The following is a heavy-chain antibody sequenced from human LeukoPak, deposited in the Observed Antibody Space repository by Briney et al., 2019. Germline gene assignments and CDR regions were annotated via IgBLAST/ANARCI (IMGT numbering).Heavy chain of an antibody. Sequence: GGSLRLSCAASGFTFSSYAMHWVRQAPGKGLEWVAVISYDGSNKYYADSVKGRFTISRDNSKNTLYLQMNSLRAEDTAVYYCARDRVGATDYFDYWGRGTLVTVSS. CDR1: GFTFSSYA. V-gene: IGHV3-30-3*01. D-gene: IGHD1-26*01. J-gene: IGHJ4*02. CDR3: ARDRVGATDYFDY. CDR2: ISYDGSNK.